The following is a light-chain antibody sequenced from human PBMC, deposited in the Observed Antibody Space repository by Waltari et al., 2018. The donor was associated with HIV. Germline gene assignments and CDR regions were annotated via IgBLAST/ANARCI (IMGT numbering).Light chain of an antibody. CDR1: QSVSSS. V-gene: IGKV3-20*01. J-gene: IGKJ4*01. Sequence: EIVLTQSPGTLSLSPGERATLSCRASQSVSSSLAWYQQTPGPDPRLLISGASSRATGIPDRFSGSGSGTDFTLTINRLEPEDFAVYYCQQYGGSSTFGGGTKVEI. CDR3: QQYGGSST. CDR2: GAS.